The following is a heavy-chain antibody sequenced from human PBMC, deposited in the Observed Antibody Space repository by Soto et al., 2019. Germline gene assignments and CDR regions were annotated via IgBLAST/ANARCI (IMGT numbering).Heavy chain of an antibody. CDR3: ARPEYSSSSYGMDV. V-gene: IGHV3-48*02. CDR1: GFTFSSYS. CDR2: ISSSSSTI. J-gene: IGHJ6*02. D-gene: IGHD6-6*01. Sequence: EVQLVESGGGLVQPGGSLRLSCAASGFTFSSYSMNWVRQAPGKGLEWVSYISSSSSTIYYADSVKGRFNISRDNAKNSLYLQMNSLRDEDSAVYYCARPEYSSSSYGMDVWGQGTTVTCSS.